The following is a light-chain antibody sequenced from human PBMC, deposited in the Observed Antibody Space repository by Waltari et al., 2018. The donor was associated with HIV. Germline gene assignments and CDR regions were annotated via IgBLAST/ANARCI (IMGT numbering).Light chain of an antibody. J-gene: IGLJ1*01. Sequence: QSVLTPPPSVSGAPGQRVTVSCTGSSSNIGAGYDVHWYQQLPGTAPKFIINDNSDRPSWVHDRFSGSKSGTSASRTITGLQAEDEADYYCQSYDSSLSGYVFGTGTKVTVL. CDR2: DNS. CDR1: SSNIGAGYD. V-gene: IGLV1-40*01. CDR3: QSYDSSLSGYV.